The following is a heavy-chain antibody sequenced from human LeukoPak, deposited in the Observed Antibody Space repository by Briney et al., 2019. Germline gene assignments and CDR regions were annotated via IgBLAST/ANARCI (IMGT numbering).Heavy chain of an antibody. D-gene: IGHD2-15*01. CDR1: GFTFSDYY. J-gene: IGHJ3*02. CDR3: ARGGYCTSGTCYRWNAFDI. CDR2: ITSSSDYT. Sequence: PGGSLRLSCAASGFTFSDYYMSWIRQAPGKGLEWVAYITSSSDYTNYADSVKGRFTISRDNAKNSLYLQMNSLRAEDTAVCFCARGGYCTSGTCYRWNAFDIWGQGTMVTVSS. V-gene: IGHV3-11*06.